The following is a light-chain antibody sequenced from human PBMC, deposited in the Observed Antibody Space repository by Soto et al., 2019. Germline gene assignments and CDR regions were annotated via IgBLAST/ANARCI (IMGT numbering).Light chain of an antibody. J-gene: IGKJ1*01. CDR3: QQYNSYLTWT. CDR1: QSISSW. Sequence: DIQMTQSHSTLSASVGDRVTITCRASQSISSWLAWYQQKPGKAPKLLIYDASSLESGVPSRFSGSGSGTEFTLTISSLQPDDFATYYCQQYNSYLTWTFGQGTKVDIK. CDR2: DAS. V-gene: IGKV1-5*01.